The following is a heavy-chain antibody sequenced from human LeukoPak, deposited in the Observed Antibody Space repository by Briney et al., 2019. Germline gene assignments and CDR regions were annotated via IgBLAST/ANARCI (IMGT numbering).Heavy chain of an antibody. D-gene: IGHD1-26*01. Sequence: GGSLRLSCAASGFTFSNYYMLWVRHAPGKGLVWVSRISTDGTITNYADSVKGRFTISRDNAKNTLYLQMNSLRAEDTAVYYCARDRFGSGSYWGQGTLVAVSS. CDR2: ISTDGTIT. CDR3: ARDRFGSGSY. V-gene: IGHV3-74*01. CDR1: GFTFSNYY. J-gene: IGHJ4*02.